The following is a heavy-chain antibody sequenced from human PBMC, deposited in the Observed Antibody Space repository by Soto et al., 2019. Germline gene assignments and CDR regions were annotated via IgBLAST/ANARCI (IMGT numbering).Heavy chain of an antibody. J-gene: IGHJ6*02. D-gene: IGHD3-10*01. Sequence: SETLSLTCAVYGGSFSGYYWSWIRQPPGKGLEWIGEINHSGSTNYNPSLKSRVTISVDTSKNQFSLKLSSVTAADTAVYYCARGRVTGTFGYYYYYGMDVWGQGTTVAVSS. V-gene: IGHV4-34*01. CDR3: ARGRVTGTFGYYYYYGMDV. CDR1: GGSFSGYY. CDR2: INHSGST.